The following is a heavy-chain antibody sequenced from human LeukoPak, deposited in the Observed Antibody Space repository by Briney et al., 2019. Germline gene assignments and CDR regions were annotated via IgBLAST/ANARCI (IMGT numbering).Heavy chain of an antibody. CDR2: INHDGTAT. V-gene: IGHV3-74*01. Sequence: GGSLRPSCAASGFTFNYFWMHWVRQVPGKGPVWVSGINHDGTATYYADSVKGRFTISRDNAKNTVYLQMNGLRAEDTSVYFCATVSEYWGQGTLVTVSS. CDR3: ATVSEY. J-gene: IGHJ4*02. CDR1: GFTFNYFW.